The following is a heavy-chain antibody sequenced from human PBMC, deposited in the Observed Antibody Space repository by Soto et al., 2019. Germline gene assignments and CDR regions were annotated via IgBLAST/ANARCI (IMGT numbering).Heavy chain of an antibody. V-gene: IGHV4-4*02. CDR2: IYHSGST. D-gene: IGHD3-3*01. CDR3: ARFRFLEWLSDRYYYYGMDV. CDR1: GGSISSSNW. J-gene: IGHJ6*02. Sequence: PSETLSLTCAVSGGSISSSNWWSWVRQPPGKGLEWIGEIYHSGSTNYNPSLKSRVTISVDKSKSQFSLKLSSVTAADTAVYYCARFRFLEWLSDRYYYYGMDVWGQGTTVTVSS.